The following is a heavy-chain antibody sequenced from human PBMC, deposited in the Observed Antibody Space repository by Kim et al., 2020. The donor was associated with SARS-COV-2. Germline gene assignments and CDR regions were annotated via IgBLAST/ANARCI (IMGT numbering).Heavy chain of an antibody. V-gene: IGHV1-69*13. Sequence: SVKVSCKASGGTFSSYAISWVRQAPGQGLEWMGGIIPIFGTANYAQKFQGRVTITADESTSTAYMELSSLRSEDTAVYYCASRNCGGDCEFYYYGMDVWDQGTTVTVSS. J-gene: IGHJ6*02. CDR1: GGTFSSYA. CDR3: ASRNCGGDCEFYYYGMDV. CDR2: IIPIFGTA. D-gene: IGHD2-21*02.